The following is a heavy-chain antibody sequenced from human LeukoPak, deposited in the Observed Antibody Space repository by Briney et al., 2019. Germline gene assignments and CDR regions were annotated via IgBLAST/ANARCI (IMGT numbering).Heavy chain of an antibody. CDR1: GYTFTSYG. CDR2: IIPIFGTA. D-gene: IGHD1-26*01. Sequence: SVKVSCKASGYTFTSYGISWVRQAPGQGLEWMGGIIPIFGTANYAQKFQGRVTITADESTSTAYMELSSLRSEDTAVYYCAREGAGGSYSGWFDPWGQGTLVTVSS. CDR3: AREGAGGSYSGWFDP. V-gene: IGHV1-69*13. J-gene: IGHJ5*02.